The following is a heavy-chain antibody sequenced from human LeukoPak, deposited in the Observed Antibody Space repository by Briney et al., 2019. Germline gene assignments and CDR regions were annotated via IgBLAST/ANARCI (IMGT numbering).Heavy chain of an antibody. Sequence: SVKVSCKASGGTFSSYAISWVRHAPGQGLEWMGGIIPIFGTANYAQKFQGRVTITADESTSTAYMELSSLRSEDTAVYYCARRTGCSSTSCYEDYYYYGMDVWGQGTTVTVSS. V-gene: IGHV1-69*13. CDR2: IIPIFGTA. D-gene: IGHD2-2*01. CDR1: GGTFSSYA. CDR3: ARRTGCSSTSCYEDYYYYGMDV. J-gene: IGHJ6*02.